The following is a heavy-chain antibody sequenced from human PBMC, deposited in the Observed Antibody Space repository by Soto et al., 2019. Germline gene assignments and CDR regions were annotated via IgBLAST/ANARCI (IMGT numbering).Heavy chain of an antibody. Sequence: EVQLVESGGGWVQPGGSLKLSCAASGFTFSGSAMHWVRQASGKGLEWVGRIRSKANSYATAYAASVKGSYTISRDDSKNTAYLQMNRLKTDDTAVYYCTRHGNNGDSDYWGQGTLVTVSS. CDR2: IRSKANSYAT. CDR3: TRHGNNGDSDY. D-gene: IGHD7-27*01. V-gene: IGHV3-73*02. CDR1: GFTFSGSA. J-gene: IGHJ4*02.